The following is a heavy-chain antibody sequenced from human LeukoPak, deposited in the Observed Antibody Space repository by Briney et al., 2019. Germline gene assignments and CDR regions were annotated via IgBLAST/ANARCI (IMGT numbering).Heavy chain of an antibody. V-gene: IGHV3-23*01. Sequence: EGSLRLSCAASGFTFSSYAMSWVRQAPGKGLEWVSAISGSGGSTYYADSVKGRFTISRDNSKNTLYLQMNSLRAEDTAVYYCAKVSGYYYDSSGYFMDYWGQGTLVTVSS. D-gene: IGHD3-22*01. CDR1: GFTFSSYA. J-gene: IGHJ4*02. CDR2: ISGSGGST. CDR3: AKVSGYYYDSSGYFMDY.